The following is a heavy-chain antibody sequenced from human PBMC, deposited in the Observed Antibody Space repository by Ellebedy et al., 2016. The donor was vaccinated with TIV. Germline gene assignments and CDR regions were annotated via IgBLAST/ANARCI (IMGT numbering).Heavy chain of an antibody. V-gene: IGHV3-73*01. J-gene: IGHJ4*02. CDR3: TRRGVSGGITFDY. D-gene: IGHD1-20*01. CDR1: GFTFSGSA. CDR2: IRSQANSYAT. Sequence: GESLKISCAAPGFTFSGSAMHWARQSSGKGLEWIGRIRSQANSYATAYAPSVKGRFFISRDDSKNTAYLHMNSLNTEDSAVYYCTRRGVSGGITFDYWGQGTLVTVSS.